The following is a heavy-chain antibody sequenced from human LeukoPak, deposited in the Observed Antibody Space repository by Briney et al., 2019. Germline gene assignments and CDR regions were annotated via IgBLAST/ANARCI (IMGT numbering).Heavy chain of an antibody. Sequence: SVKVSCKASGGTFSSYAISWVRQAPGQGLEWMGGIIPIFGTANYAQKFQGRVTITADGSTSTAYMELSSLRSEDTAVYYCARDPGIAVAGSVYFDYWGQGTLVTVSS. CDR3: ARDPGIAVAGSVYFDY. J-gene: IGHJ4*02. D-gene: IGHD6-19*01. CDR2: IIPIFGTA. CDR1: GGTFSSYA. V-gene: IGHV1-69*01.